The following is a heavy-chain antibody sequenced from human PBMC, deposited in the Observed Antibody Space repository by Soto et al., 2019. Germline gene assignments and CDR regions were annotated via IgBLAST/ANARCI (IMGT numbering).Heavy chain of an antibody. J-gene: IGHJ4*02. CDR3: AKDKGVFHWANSYFDY. Sequence: GGSLRLSGAASGFTFSNYSIHWVRQAPCKGLEWVALTSYDGNNEYYTDSVKGRFTISRDNSKNTLFLQMNSSRPEDTAAYYCAKDKGVFHWANSYFDYCGQGALVTVSS. D-gene: IGHD7-27*01. V-gene: IGHV3-30*18. CDR1: GFTFSNYS. CDR2: TSYDGNNE.